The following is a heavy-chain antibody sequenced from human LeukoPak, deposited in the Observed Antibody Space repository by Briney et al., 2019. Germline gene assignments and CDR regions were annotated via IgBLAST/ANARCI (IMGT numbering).Heavy chain of an antibody. Sequence: SVKVSCKASGGTFSSYAISWVRQAPGQGLEWMGGIIPIFGTANYAQKFQGRVTITADKSTSTAYMELSSLRSEDTAVYYCARYYYDSSGYYRSYAFDIWGQGTMVTVSS. V-gene: IGHV1-69*06. CDR1: GGTFSSYA. D-gene: IGHD3-22*01. CDR2: IIPIFGTA. CDR3: ARYYYDSSGYYRSYAFDI. J-gene: IGHJ3*02.